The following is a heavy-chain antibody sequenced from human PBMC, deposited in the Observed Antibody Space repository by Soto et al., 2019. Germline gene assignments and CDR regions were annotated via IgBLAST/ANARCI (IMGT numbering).Heavy chain of an antibody. J-gene: IGHJ6*02. CDR2: IYYSGST. D-gene: IGHD3-9*01. CDR3: ARHITGNVLRYFDWFPLRGYYGMDV. Sequence: SETLSLTCTVSGGSISSSSYYWGWIRQPPGKGLEWIGSIYYSGSTYYNPSLKSRVTISVDTSKNQFSLKLSSVTAADTAVYYCARHITGNVLRYFDWFPLRGYYGMDVWGQGPTVTVSS. CDR1: GGSISSSSYY. V-gene: IGHV4-39*01.